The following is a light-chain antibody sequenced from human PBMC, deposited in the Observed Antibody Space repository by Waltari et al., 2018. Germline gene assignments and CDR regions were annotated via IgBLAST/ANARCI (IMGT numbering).Light chain of an antibody. V-gene: IGKV1-33*01. CDR2: DAS. CDR3: QQYDNLPLT. CDR1: QDIYNF. J-gene: IGKJ5*01. Sequence: DIQMTQSPSSLSASVGDRVTISCLASQDIYNFLSWYQQKPGKAPKRLIYDASNLETGVPSRFSGSGSGTHFTFTISSLQPEDTATYYCQQYDNLPLTFGQGTRLEIK.